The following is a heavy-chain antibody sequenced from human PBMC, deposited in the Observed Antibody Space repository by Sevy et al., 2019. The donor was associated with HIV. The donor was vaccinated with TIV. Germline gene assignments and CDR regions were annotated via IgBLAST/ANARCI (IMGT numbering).Heavy chain of an antibody. CDR2: ISWNSGSI. D-gene: IGHD3-10*01. J-gene: IGHJ6*02. CDR3: AAVGFGELSAYYGMDV. V-gene: IGHV3-9*01. Sequence: GGSLRLSCAASGFTFDDYAMHWVRQAPGKGLEWVSGISWNSGSIGYAESVKGRFTISRDNAKNSLYLQMNSLRAEDTALYYCAAVGFGELSAYYGMDVWGQGTTVTVSS. CDR1: GFTFDDYA.